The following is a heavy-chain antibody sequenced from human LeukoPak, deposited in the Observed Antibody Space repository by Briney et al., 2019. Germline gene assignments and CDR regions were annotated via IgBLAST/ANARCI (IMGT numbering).Heavy chain of an antibody. V-gene: IGHV3-23*01. CDR3: AKDPSSGYDDGDAFDM. CDR2: ITSGGGRT. D-gene: IGHD3-10*01. J-gene: IGHJ3*02. Sequence: PGGSLRLSCAASGFGFSAYAMNWVRQAPWKGLEWVSGITSGGGRTYYAAPVKGRFTISRDNSRNTLSLQMNSLRAEDTAVYYCAKDPSSGYDDGDAFDMWGQGTMVTVSS. CDR1: GFGFSAYA.